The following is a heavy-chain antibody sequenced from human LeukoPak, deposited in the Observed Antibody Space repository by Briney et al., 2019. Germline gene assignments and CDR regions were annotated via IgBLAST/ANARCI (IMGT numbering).Heavy chain of an antibody. Sequence: PGGSLRLSCAASGFTFSNYAMHWVRQATGKGLEWLAFIRYDGGNEYYADSVKGRFTISRDNSKNTLYLQMNSLRPEDTAVYYCAKDVPPNWFDPWGQGTLVTVSS. CDR3: AKDVPPNWFDP. CDR2: IRYDGGNE. V-gene: IGHV3-30*02. CDR1: GFTFSNYA. J-gene: IGHJ5*02. D-gene: IGHD2-8*01.